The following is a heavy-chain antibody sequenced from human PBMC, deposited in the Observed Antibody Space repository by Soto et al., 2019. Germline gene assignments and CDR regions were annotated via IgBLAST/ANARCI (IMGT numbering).Heavy chain of an antibody. CDR2: LYHSGST. CDR3: VRKGVGMAAVTVGHYYYYAMDV. D-gene: IGHD2-21*01. CDR1: GYSISSGYY. V-gene: IGHV4-38-2*01. J-gene: IGHJ6*02. Sequence: SETLSLTCAVSGYSISSGYYWGWIRQPPGKGLEWIGSLYHSGSTYYNPSLKSRVTISVDTSKNQFSLRLTSVTAADTAVYYCVRKGVGMAAVTVGHYYYYAMDVWGQGATVTVSS.